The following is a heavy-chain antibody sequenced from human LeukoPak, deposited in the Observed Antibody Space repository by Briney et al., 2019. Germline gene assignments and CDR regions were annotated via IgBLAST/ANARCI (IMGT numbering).Heavy chain of an antibody. Sequence: AGGSLRLSCAASGFTFSSYGMHWVRQTPGKGLMWVSRIKSDGSTIYADSVKGRFTISRDNAKNMVYLQMNSLRAEDTAMYYSARAITYFYGSVTYDWFDPWGQGTLVTVSS. CDR1: GFTFSSYG. J-gene: IGHJ5*02. CDR2: IKSDGST. CDR3: ARAITYFYGSVTYDWFDP. V-gene: IGHV3-74*01. D-gene: IGHD3-10*01.